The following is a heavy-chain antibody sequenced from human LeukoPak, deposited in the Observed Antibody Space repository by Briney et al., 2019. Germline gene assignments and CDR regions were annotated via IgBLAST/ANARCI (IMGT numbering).Heavy chain of an antibody. CDR2: IGTAGDP. J-gene: IGHJ6*04. CDR1: GFTFSSYD. Sequence: GGSLRLSCAASGFTFSSYDMHWVRHATGKGLEWVSAIGTAGDPYYPGSVKGRFTISRENAKNSLYLQMNSLRAGDTAVYYCARGDCSGGSCYPFGYHYGMDVWGKGTTVTVSS. V-gene: IGHV3-13*05. CDR3: ARGDCSGGSCYPFGYHYGMDV. D-gene: IGHD2-15*01.